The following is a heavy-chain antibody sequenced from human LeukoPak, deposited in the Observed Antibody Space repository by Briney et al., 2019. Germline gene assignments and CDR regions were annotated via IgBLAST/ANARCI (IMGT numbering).Heavy chain of an antibody. CDR2: ISSSSSYI. Sequence: GRSLRLSCAASGFTFSSYSMNWVRQAPGKGLEWVSSISSSSSYIYYADSVKGRFTISRDNAKNSLYLQMNSLRAEDTAVYYCARVPEIGNSYGYVPLDYWGQGTLVTVSS. CDR1: GFTFSSYS. J-gene: IGHJ4*02. D-gene: IGHD5-18*01. CDR3: ARVPEIGNSYGYVPLDY. V-gene: IGHV3-21*01.